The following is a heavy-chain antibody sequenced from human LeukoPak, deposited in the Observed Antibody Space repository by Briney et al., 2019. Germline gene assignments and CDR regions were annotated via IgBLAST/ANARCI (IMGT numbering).Heavy chain of an antibody. D-gene: IGHD3-3*01. CDR1: GYTFTGYY. V-gene: IGHV1-2*02. Sequence: GASVEVSCKASGYTFTGYYMHWVRQAPGQGLEWMGWINPNSGDTNYAQKFQGRVTITRDTSIGTAYMELSSLRSDDTAVYYCATSIPVFGRPGAFHVWGQGTMVTVSS. CDR3: ATSIPVFGRPGAFHV. CDR2: INPNSGDT. J-gene: IGHJ3*01.